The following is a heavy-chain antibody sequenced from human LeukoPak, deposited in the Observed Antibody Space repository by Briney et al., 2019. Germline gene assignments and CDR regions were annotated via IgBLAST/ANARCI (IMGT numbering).Heavy chain of an antibody. Sequence: SETLSLTCAVPGYSISSGYYWGWIRQPPGKGLEWIGRIYHSGSTYYNPSLKSRVTISVDTSKNQFSLKLSSVTAADTAVYYCARIVTYDYVWGSYRPASYYFDYWGQGTLVTVSS. J-gene: IGHJ4*02. CDR3: ARIVTYDYVWGSYRPASYYFDY. D-gene: IGHD3-16*02. CDR2: IYHSGST. CDR1: GYSISSGYY. V-gene: IGHV4-38-2*01.